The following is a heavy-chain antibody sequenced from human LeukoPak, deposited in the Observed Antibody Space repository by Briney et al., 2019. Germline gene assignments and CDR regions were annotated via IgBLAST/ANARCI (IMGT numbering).Heavy chain of an antibody. D-gene: IGHD5-18*01. J-gene: IGHJ4*02. CDR1: GGSVSSGSYY. CDR2: IYYSGST. V-gene: IGHV4-61*01. CDR3: ARGLDTAMDV. Sequence: SETLSLTCTVCGGSVSSGSYYWSWLRQPPGKGLEWIGYIYYSGSTNYNPSLKSRVTISVDTSKNQFSLKLSSVTAADTAVYYCARGLDTAMDVWGQGTLVTVSS.